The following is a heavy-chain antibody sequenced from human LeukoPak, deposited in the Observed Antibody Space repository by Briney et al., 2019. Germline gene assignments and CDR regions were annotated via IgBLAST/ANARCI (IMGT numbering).Heavy chain of an antibody. D-gene: IGHD1-20*01. Sequence: SVKVSCKASGGTFSSYAISWVRQAPGQGLEWMGGIIPIFGTANYAQKFQGRVTITADESTSTAYMELSSLRSEDTAVYYCARDSDGRTYNWNDFSTFDIWGQGTMVTVSS. CDR1: GGTFSSYA. CDR3: ARDSDGRTYNWNDFSTFDI. CDR2: IIPIFGTA. V-gene: IGHV1-69*19. J-gene: IGHJ3*02.